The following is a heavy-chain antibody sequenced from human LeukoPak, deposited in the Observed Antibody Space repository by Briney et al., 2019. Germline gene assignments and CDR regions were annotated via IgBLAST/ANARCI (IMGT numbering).Heavy chain of an antibody. Sequence: PGGSLRLSCAASGFTFSSYGMHWVRQAPGKGLEWVAVIWYDGSNKYYADSVKGRFTISRDNSKNTLYLQMNSLRAEDTAVYYCARDQSSSSGDFDYWGQGTLVTVSS. V-gene: IGHV3-33*01. CDR3: ARDQSSSSGDFDY. CDR2: IWYDGSNK. J-gene: IGHJ4*02. D-gene: IGHD6-6*01. CDR1: GFTFSSYG.